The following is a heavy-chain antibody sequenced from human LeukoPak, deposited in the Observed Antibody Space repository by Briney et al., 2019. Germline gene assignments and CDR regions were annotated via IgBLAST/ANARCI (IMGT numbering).Heavy chain of an antibody. CDR1: GFIFTSYW. Sequence: GGSLRLSCAASGFIFTSYWMSWVRQAPGQGLEWVGNIKYDGSETYYVDSVKGRFTISRDNTKNSLYFQMNSLRAEDTAVYYCARVKYSYGFWDYWGQGTLVTVSS. V-gene: IGHV3-7*01. D-gene: IGHD5-18*01. CDR3: ARVKYSYGFWDY. J-gene: IGHJ4*02. CDR2: IKYDGSET.